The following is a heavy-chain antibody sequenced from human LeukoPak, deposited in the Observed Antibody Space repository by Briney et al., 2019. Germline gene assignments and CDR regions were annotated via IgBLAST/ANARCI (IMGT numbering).Heavy chain of an antibody. CDR1: GFTFSSYS. CDR3: ARDPIGGLYYYYMDV. V-gene: IGHV3-21*01. J-gene: IGHJ6*03. CDR2: ISSSSSYI. D-gene: IGHD4-23*01. Sequence: PGGSLRLSCAASGFTFSSYSMNWVRHAPGKGLERVSSISSSSSYIYYADSVKGRFTISRDNAKNSLNLQMNSLRAEDTAVYYCARDPIGGLYYYYMDVWGKGTTVTVSS.